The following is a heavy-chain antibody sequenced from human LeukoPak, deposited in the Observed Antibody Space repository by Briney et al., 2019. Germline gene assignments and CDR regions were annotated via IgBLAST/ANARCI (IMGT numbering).Heavy chain of an antibody. CDR3: ARPDSNYYYGMDV. Sequence: PGRSLRLSCAASGFTFDDYAMHWVRQAPGKGLEWVSGVSWNSGTIGYADSVKGRFTISRDNAKNSLYLQMNSLRAEDTAVYYCARPDSNYYYGMDVWGQGTTVTVSS. J-gene: IGHJ6*02. D-gene: IGHD4-11*01. V-gene: IGHV3-9*01. CDR1: GFTFDDYA. CDR2: VSWNSGTI.